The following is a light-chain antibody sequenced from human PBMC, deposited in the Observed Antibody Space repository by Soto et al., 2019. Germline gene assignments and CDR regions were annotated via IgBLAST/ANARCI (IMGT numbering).Light chain of an antibody. CDR3: PQTRSYPST. V-gene: IGKV1-39*01. CDR1: QSITIY. Sequence: DVQITQSPSSLSATEGDRVTITCRASQSITIYLNWYQQKPGEAPNLLIFGASTLQSGVPSRFSGSGSGTDFTLTISSLQAEDFATYYCPQTRSYPSTFGGGTKV. J-gene: IGKJ4*01. CDR2: GAS.